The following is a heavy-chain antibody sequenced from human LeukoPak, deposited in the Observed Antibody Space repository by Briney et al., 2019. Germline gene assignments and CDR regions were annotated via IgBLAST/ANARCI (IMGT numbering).Heavy chain of an antibody. Sequence: GGSLRLSCAASGFTFNTYAMSWVRQAPGKGLEWVSLISANGVRTFYADSVKGRFIISRDNSKNTLYLQMDSLRAEDTAVYYCAKFLMTAVTTGFGSWGQGTLVTVSS. CDR1: GFTFNTYA. V-gene: IGHV3-23*01. J-gene: IGHJ4*02. CDR2: ISANGVRT. CDR3: AKFLMTAVTTGFGS. D-gene: IGHD4-17*01.